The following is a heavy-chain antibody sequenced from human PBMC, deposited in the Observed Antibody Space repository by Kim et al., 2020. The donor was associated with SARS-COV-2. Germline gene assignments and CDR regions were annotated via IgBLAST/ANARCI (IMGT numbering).Heavy chain of an antibody. V-gene: IGHV4-39*01. Sequence: SETLSLTCTVSGGSISSSSYYWGWIRQPPGKGLEWIGSIYYSGSTYYNPSLKSRVTISVDTSKNQFSLKLSSVTAADTAVYYCARQPNRITIFGVVIGAFDIWGQGTMVTVSS. D-gene: IGHD3-3*01. CDR1: GGSISSSSYY. CDR3: ARQPNRITIFGVVIGAFDI. CDR2: IYYSGST. J-gene: IGHJ3*02.